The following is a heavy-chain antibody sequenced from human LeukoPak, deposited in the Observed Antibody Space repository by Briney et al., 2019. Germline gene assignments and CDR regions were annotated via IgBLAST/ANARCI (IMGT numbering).Heavy chain of an antibody. J-gene: IGHJ4*02. CDR3: AKESDGYYFTTSDY. D-gene: IGHD3-22*01. CDR2: ISGSGGST. CDR1: GFTFSSYA. Sequence: GGSLRLSCAASGFTFSSYAMSWVRQAPGKGLEWVSAISGSGGSTYYADSVERRFTIARDNSKNTLYLQMNSLRAEDTAVYYCAKESDGYYFTTSDYWGQGTLVTVSS. V-gene: IGHV3-23*01.